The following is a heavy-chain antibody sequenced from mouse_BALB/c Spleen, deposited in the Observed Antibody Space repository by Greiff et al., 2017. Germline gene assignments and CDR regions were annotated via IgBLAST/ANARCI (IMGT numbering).Heavy chain of an antibody. J-gene: IGHJ2*01. D-gene: IGHD1-2*01. Sequence: EVQLQESGTVLARPGASVKMSCKASGYTFTSYWMHWVKQRPGQGLEWIGAIYPGNSDTSYNQKFKGKAKLTAVTSTSTAYMELSSLTNEDSAVYYCTRFLLGTTAVGYWGQGTTLTVSS. CDR2: IYPGNSDT. CDR3: TRFLLGTTAVGY. V-gene: IGHV1-5*01. CDR1: GYTFTSYW.